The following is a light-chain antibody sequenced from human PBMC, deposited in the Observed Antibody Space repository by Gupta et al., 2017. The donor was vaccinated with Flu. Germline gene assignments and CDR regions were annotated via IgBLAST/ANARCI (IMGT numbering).Light chain of an antibody. J-gene: IGKJ4*01. Sequence: DILLTQSPSFLSASVGDRVTITCRASQDINSSLAWYQQKPGKAPKLLIYAASTLQSAVPSRCWGSGSGAAFTLTIIRLQPEEFASYYWQQHTSHLTFGGGTKVEI. CDR2: AAS. V-gene: IGKV1-9*01. CDR3: QQHTSHLT. CDR1: QDINSS.